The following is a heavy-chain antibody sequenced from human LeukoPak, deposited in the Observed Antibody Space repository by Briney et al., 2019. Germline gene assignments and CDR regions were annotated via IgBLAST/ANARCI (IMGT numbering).Heavy chain of an antibody. J-gene: IGHJ6*02. V-gene: IGHV3-23*01. CDR1: GFTFSSYA. CDR2: ISGSGGST. CDR3: AKERVSGNHLLHSYPSDYYGMDV. Sequence: PGGSLRLSCAASGFTFSSYAMSWVRQAPGKGLEWVSAISGSGGSTYYADSVKGRFTISRDNSKNTLYLQMNSLRAEDTAVYYCAKERVSGNHLLHSYPSDYYGMDVWGQGTTVTVSS. D-gene: IGHD4-23*01.